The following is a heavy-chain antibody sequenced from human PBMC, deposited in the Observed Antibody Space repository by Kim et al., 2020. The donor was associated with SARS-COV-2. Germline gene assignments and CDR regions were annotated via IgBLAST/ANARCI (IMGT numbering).Heavy chain of an antibody. D-gene: IGHD3-9*01. V-gene: IGHV3-30*18. CDR2: ISYDGSNK. CDR3: AKVQSFPSVRYFDWLLVTDRFDY. Sequence: GGSLRLSCAASGFTFSSYGMHWVRQAPGKGLEWVAVISYDGSNKYYADSVKGRFTISRDNSKNTLYLQMNSLRAEDTAVYYCAKVQSFPSVRYFDWLLVTDRFDYWGQGTLVTVSS. J-gene: IGHJ4*02. CDR1: GFTFSSYG.